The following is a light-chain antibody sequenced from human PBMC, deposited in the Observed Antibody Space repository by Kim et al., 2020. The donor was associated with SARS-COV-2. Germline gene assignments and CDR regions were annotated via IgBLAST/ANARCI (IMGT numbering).Light chain of an antibody. CDR3: QQRSSWPLT. J-gene: IGKJ4*01. Sequence: SLSPGERATVSCRASQSARGYLAWYQQKPGQAPRLLIYDTSNRATGIPARFSGIGSGTDYTLTISSLEPEDFAVYYCQQRSSWPLTFGGGTKV. CDR1: QSARGY. V-gene: IGKV3-11*01. CDR2: DTS.